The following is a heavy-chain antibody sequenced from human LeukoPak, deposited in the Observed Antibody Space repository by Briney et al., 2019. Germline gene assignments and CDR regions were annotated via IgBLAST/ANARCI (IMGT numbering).Heavy chain of an antibody. D-gene: IGHD2-2*01. CDR2: IYPGDSDT. CDR1: GYNFNTYW. Sequence: GESLKISCKGSGYNFNTYWIGWVRQMPGQGLELMGIIYPGDSDTRYSPSFQGQVTISADKSITNAYLQWSSLKASDTAMYYCARRYCSSSRCYFQFDYWGQGTLVTVSS. J-gene: IGHJ4*02. V-gene: IGHV5-51*01. CDR3: ARRYCSSSRCYFQFDY.